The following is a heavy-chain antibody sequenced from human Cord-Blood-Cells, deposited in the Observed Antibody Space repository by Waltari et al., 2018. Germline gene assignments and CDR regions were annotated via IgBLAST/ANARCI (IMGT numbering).Heavy chain of an antibody. CDR3: ARAWEQLTDAFDI. CDR2: IYYSGGH. J-gene: IGHJ3*02. D-gene: IGHD1-26*01. V-gene: IGHV4-61*01. CDR1: GGSVSSGSYY. Sequence: QVQLQESGPGLVKPSETLSLTCTVSGGSVSSGSYYWSWVRQPPGKGLEWIGYIYYSGGHNYNPTLKSRGNISVDTAKNQFALKLSSVTAADTAVYYCARAWEQLTDAFDIWGQGTMVTVSS.